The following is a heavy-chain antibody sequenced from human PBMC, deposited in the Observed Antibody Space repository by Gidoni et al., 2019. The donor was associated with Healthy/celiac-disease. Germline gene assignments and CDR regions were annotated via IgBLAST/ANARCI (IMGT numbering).Heavy chain of an antibody. V-gene: IGHV4-59*01. J-gene: IGHJ2*01. Sequence: QVQLQESGPGLVKPSETLSLTCTVSGGSISSYYWSWIRQPPGKGLEWIGDTYYSGSTNYNPSLKRRVNISGDQSKNQFFLKLSSVTAADTAGYYGARVPVQRGERFLGWLEDWYFDLWGRGTLVTVSS. CDR1: GGSISSYY. D-gene: IGHD3-3*01. CDR2: TYYSGST. CDR3: ARVPVQRGERFLGWLEDWYFDL.